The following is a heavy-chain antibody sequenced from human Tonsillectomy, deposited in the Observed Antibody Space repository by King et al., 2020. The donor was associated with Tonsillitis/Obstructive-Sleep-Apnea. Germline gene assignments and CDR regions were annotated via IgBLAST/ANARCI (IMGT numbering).Heavy chain of an antibody. D-gene: IGHD2-2*01. CDR3: AKAGCTSTNCYFNF. J-gene: IGHJ4*02. CDR2: ISGSDGST. Sequence: VQLVESGGGLEQPGGSLRLSCAASGFAFSTYAMSWVRQAPGKGLEWVSGISGSDGSTYYADSVKGRFTISRDDSKNTLYLLMNSLRAEDTAVYFCAKAGCTSTNCYFNFWGQGTLVTVSS. V-gene: IGHV3-23*04. CDR1: GFAFSTYA.